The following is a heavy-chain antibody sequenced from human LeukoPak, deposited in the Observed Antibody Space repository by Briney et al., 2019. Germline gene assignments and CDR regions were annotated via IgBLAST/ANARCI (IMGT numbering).Heavy chain of an antibody. D-gene: IGHD4-23*01. Sequence: ASVKVSCKVSGYTLTELSVHWVRQAPGKGLEWMGGFDPEDGETIYAQKFQGRVTMTEDTSTDTAYMELSSLRSEDTAVYYCATDRARFDYGGNGFDYWGQGTLVTVSS. CDR1: GYTLTELS. CDR3: ATDRARFDYGGNGFDY. J-gene: IGHJ4*02. V-gene: IGHV1-24*01. CDR2: FDPEDGET.